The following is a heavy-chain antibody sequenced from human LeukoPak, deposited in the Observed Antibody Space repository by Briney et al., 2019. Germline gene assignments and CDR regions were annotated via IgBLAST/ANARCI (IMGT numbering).Heavy chain of an antibody. CDR3: ARSPYISSWLHFDY. Sequence: PSETLSLTCTVSGGSISSYYWSWIRQPPGKGLEWIGYIYTSGSTNYNPSLKSRVTISVDTSKNQFSLKLSSVTAADTAVYYCARSPYISSWLHFDYWGQGTLVTVSS. J-gene: IGHJ4*02. D-gene: IGHD6-13*01. V-gene: IGHV4-4*09. CDR2: IYTSGST. CDR1: GGSISSYY.